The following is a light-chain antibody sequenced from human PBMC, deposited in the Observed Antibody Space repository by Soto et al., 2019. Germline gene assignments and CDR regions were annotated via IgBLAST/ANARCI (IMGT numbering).Light chain of an antibody. J-gene: IGKJ2*01. V-gene: IGKV3-11*01. CDR1: QSVSSS. CDR3: QQRSNWPRT. CDR2: DAS. Sequence: EIVLTQSPATLSLSPGERATLSCRASQSVSSSLAWYQQKPGQAPRLLIYDASDRASGIPSRFRGSGSGTDFTLTISSLEPEDFAVYYCQQRSNWPRTFGQGTKLEMK.